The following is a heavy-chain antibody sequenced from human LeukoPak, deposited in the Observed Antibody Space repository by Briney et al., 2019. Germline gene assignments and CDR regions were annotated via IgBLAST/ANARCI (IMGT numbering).Heavy chain of an antibody. Sequence: ASVKVSCKAFGYTFTGYYMHWVRQAPGQGLEWMGRINPNSGGTNYAQKFQGRVTMTRDTSISTAYMELSRLRSDDTAVYYCASTPSYSSGWYHWGQGTLVTVSS. CDR2: INPNSGGT. V-gene: IGHV1-2*06. CDR3: ASTPSYSSGWYH. D-gene: IGHD6-19*01. J-gene: IGHJ5*02. CDR1: GYTFTGYY.